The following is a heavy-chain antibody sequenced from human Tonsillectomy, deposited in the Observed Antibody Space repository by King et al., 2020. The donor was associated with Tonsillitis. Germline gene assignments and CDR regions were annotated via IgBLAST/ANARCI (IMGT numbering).Heavy chain of an antibody. CDR1: GYSSSFYS. Sequence: VQLVQSGAEVKKPGDSLRISCEGSGYSSSFYSISWVRQMPGKGLEWMGRIDPSNSYTNYSPSFQGHVTISADKSITTAYLQWSSLKASDTAMYYCARLIFDTTGYYPNWFDSWGQGTLVTVSS. J-gene: IGHJ5*01. D-gene: IGHD3-22*01. V-gene: IGHV5-10-1*03. CDR2: IDPSNSYT. CDR3: ARLIFDTTGYYPNWFDS.